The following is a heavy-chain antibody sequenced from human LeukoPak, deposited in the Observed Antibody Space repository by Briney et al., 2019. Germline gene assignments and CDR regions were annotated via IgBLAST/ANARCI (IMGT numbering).Heavy chain of an antibody. CDR1: GYTFTTYG. V-gene: IGHV1-18*01. D-gene: IGHD3-22*01. CDR3: ARAVYYDSSGYYFDY. J-gene: IGHJ4*02. CDR2: ISAYNGNT. Sequence: ASVKVSCKASGYTFTTYGISWVRQAPRQGLEWMGWISAYNGNTNSAQKLQGRLTMTTVTSTTTAYMELRSLRSDDTAVYYCARAVYYDSSGYYFDYWGQGTLVTVSS.